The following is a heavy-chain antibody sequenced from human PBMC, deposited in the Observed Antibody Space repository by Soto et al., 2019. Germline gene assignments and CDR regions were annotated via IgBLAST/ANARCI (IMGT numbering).Heavy chain of an antibody. J-gene: IGHJ3*02. Sequence: GGSLRLSCAASGFTFSSYGMHWVRQAPGKGLEWVAVISYDGSNKYYADSVKGRFTISRDNSKNTLYLQMNSLRAEDTAVYYCAKEMFDSSSWYGAFDIWGQGTMVTVS. CDR1: GFTFSSYG. CDR3: AKEMFDSSSWYGAFDI. D-gene: IGHD6-13*01. V-gene: IGHV3-30*18. CDR2: ISYDGSNK.